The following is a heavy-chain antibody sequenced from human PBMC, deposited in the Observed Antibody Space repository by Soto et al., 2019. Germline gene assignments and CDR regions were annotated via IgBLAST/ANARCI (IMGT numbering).Heavy chain of an antibody. Sequence: AGGSLRLSCAASGFNLSGYAMDWVRQAPGKGLEYVSGISSNGVGTYYANSVQGRFTISRDNSKNTVYLQMGSLRPEDMAVYYCARRARPDFYYMDVWGKGTTVTVSS. V-gene: IGHV3-64*01. CDR2: ISSNGVGT. CDR1: GFNLSGYA. J-gene: IGHJ6*03. CDR3: ARRARPDFYYMDV. D-gene: IGHD6-6*01.